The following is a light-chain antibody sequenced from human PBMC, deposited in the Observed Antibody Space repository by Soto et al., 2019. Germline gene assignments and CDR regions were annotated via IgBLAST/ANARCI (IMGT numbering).Light chain of an antibody. J-gene: IGLJ2*01. CDR3: QSYDNSLTSAI. Sequence: QSVLTQPPSVSGTPGQRISISCTGTSSNLGSDYDVHWYRQLPGTAPRLLIFGNRVRPSGVPDRFSGSKSGTSASLAITGLQAEDEAVYYCQSYDNSLTSAIFGAGTKVTVL. V-gene: IGLV1-40*01. CDR2: GNR. CDR1: SSNLGSDYD.